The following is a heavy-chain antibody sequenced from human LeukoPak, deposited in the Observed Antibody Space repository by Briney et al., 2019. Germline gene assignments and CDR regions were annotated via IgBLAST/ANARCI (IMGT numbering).Heavy chain of an antibody. V-gene: IGHV3-48*02. CDR3: AGMGSWATRAYDY. CDR1: GFSFSNFD. Sequence: GGSLRLSCAASGFSFSNFDMSWVRQAPGKGLGWVSFINSGSRTIYYADSVKGRFTISRDNAKNSLYLQMNSLRDEDTAVYYCAGMGSWATRAYDYWGQGTLVTVSS. CDR2: INSGSRTI. D-gene: IGHD3-16*01. J-gene: IGHJ4*02.